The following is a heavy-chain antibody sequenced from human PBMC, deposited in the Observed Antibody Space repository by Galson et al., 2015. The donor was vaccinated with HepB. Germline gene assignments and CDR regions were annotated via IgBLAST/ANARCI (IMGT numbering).Heavy chain of an antibody. CDR1: RFTFGDYA. D-gene: IGHD3-10*01. CDR2: IRSKAYGGTT. CDR3: TRAWTMVRGVPVYPGHY. Sequence: SLRLSCAASRFTFGDYAMSWFRQAPGKGLEWVGFIRSKAYGGTTEYAASVKGRFTISRDDSKSIAYLQMNSLKTEDTAVYYCTRAWTMVRGVPVYPGHYWGQGTLVTVSS. V-gene: IGHV3-49*03. J-gene: IGHJ4*02.